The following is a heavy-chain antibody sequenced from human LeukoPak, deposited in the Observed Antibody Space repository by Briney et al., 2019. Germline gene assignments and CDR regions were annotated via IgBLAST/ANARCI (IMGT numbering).Heavy chain of an antibody. V-gene: IGHV4-59*08. CDR1: GGSISSYY. Sequence: SETLSLTCTVSGGSISSYYWSWIRQPPGKGLEWIGDFYYSGSTNYNPSLKSRVTISVDTSKNQFSLKLSSVTAADTAVYYCARHGGGSYFDYEGNWFDPWGQGTLVTVSS. CDR3: ARHGGGSYFDYEGNWFDP. J-gene: IGHJ5*02. D-gene: IGHD1-26*01. CDR2: FYYSGST.